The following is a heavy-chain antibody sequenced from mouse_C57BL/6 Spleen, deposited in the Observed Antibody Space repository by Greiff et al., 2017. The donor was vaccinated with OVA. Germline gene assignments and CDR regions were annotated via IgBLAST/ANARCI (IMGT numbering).Heavy chain of an antibody. CDR1: GFTFSSYA. J-gene: IGHJ1*03. V-gene: IGHV5-4*01. D-gene: IGHD1-1*01. CDR2: ISDGGSYT. Sequence: EVQVVESGGGLVKPGGSLKLSCAASGFTFSSYAMSWVRQTPEKRLEWVATISDGGSYTYYPDNVKGRFTISRDNAKNNMYLQMSHLKSEDTAVYYCAVITTVVATRVFDVWGTGTTVTVSS. CDR3: AVITTVVATRVFDV.